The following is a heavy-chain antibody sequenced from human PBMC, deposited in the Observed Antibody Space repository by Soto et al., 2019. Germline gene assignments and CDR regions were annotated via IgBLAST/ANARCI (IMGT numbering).Heavy chain of an antibody. D-gene: IGHD3-10*01. CDR2: ISSSSCYI. CDR1: GFTLSSYS. V-gene: IGHV3-21*01. Sequence: TGGSLRLSCAASGFTLSSYSMNWVRQAPGKGLEWVSSISSSSCYIYYADSVKGRFTISRDNAKNSLYLQMNSLRAEDTAVYYCARDVSMVRGVIIPYWGQGTLVTVSS. J-gene: IGHJ4*02. CDR3: ARDVSMVRGVIIPY.